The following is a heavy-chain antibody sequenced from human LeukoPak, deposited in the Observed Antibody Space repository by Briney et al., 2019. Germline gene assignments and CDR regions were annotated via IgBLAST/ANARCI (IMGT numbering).Heavy chain of an antibody. CDR3: ARGYQMVLARGNYFDY. CDR2: ISSSSSYI. D-gene: IGHD4/OR15-4a*01. Sequence: PGGSLRLSCAASGFTFSNYYMNWVRQAPGKGLEWVSSISSSSSYIYYADSVKGRFTISRDNAKNSLYLQMNSLRAEDTAVYYCARGYQMVLARGNYFDYWGQGTLVTVSS. CDR1: GFTFSNYY. V-gene: IGHV3-21*01. J-gene: IGHJ4*02.